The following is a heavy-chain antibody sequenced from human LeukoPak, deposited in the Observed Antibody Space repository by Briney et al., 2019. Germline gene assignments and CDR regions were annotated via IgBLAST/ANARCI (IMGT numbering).Heavy chain of an antibody. Sequence: SETLSLTCAVYDGSFSGYYWSWIRQPPGKGLEWIGEINHSGSTNYNPSLKSRVTISVDTSKNQFSLKLSSVTAADTAVYYCASNYGSGTYYYYGMDVWGKGTTVTVSS. CDR1: DGSFSGYY. CDR3: ASNYGSGTYYYYGMDV. CDR2: INHSGST. D-gene: IGHD3-10*01. J-gene: IGHJ6*04. V-gene: IGHV4-34*01.